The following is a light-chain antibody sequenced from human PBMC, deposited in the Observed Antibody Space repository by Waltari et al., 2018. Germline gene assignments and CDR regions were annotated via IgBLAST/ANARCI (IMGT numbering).Light chain of an antibody. CDR3: AAWDDSLKTVI. J-gene: IGLJ2*01. CDR2: SND. Sequence: QSVLTQPPSASGTPGQRVTISCSGSSSNIGSNNVNWYQQLPGTAPKLLIYSNDQRPSGVPDRFSGSKSGTSASLAISGLQSEDEAGYYCAAWDDSLKTVIFGGGTKLTVL. CDR1: SSNIGSNN. V-gene: IGLV1-44*01.